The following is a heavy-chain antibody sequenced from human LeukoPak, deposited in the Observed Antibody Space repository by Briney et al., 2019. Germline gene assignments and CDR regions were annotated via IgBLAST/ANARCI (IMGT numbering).Heavy chain of an antibody. D-gene: IGHD2-15*01. CDR3: ARDCRGGGGSCYPGGDYYYGMDV. Sequence: ASVKVSCKASGYTFTSYGISWVRQAPGQGLEWMGWISAYNGNTNYAQKLQGTVTMTTDTSTSTAYMELRSLSSDDTAVYYCARDCRGGGGSCYPGGDYYYGMDVWGQGTTVTVSS. V-gene: IGHV1-18*01. J-gene: IGHJ6*02. CDR1: GYTFTSYG. CDR2: ISAYNGNT.